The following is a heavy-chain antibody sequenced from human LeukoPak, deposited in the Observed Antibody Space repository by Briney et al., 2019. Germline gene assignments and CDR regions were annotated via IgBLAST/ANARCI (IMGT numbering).Heavy chain of an antibody. V-gene: IGHV3-7*01. J-gene: IGHJ4*02. CDR2: IKQGGGEQ. CDR3: ARDLAGHYYGSGSSFDY. CDR1: GFTFSMYW. Sequence: GGSLRLSCVASGFTFSMYWISWVRQAPGKGLEWVANIKQGGGEQNYVDSVKGRFTISRDNAKNSLYLQMDSLRAEDTAVYYCARDLAGHYYGSGSSFDYWGQGTLVTVS. D-gene: IGHD3-10*01.